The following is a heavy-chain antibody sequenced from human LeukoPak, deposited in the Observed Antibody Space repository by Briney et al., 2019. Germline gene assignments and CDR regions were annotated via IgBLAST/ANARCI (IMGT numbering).Heavy chain of an antibody. J-gene: IGHJ4*02. CDR1: GGSISSYY. V-gene: IGHV4-59*01. CDR2: IYYSGST. Sequence: PSETLSLTCTVSGGSISSYYWSWIRQPPGKGLEWIGYIYYSGSTNYNPSLKSRVTISVDTSKNQFSLKLSSVTAADTAVYYCARFSRGITMVRGVGGFDYWGQGTLITVSS. CDR3: ARFSRGITMVRGVGGFDY. D-gene: IGHD3-10*01.